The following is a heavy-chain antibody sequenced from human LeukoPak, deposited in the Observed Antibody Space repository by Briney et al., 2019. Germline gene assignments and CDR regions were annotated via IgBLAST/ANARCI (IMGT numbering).Heavy chain of an antibody. CDR3: ARVFYCSSTCCYTGLGDAFDI. J-gene: IGHJ3*02. D-gene: IGHD2-2*02. Sequence: GSSVKVSCKASGGTFSSYAISWVRQAPGQGLEWMGGIIPIFGTANYAQKFQGRVTITADESTSTAYMELSSLRSEDTAVYYCARVFYCSSTCCYTGLGDAFDIWGQGTMVTVSS. CDR1: GGTFSSYA. CDR2: IIPIFGTA. V-gene: IGHV1-69*01.